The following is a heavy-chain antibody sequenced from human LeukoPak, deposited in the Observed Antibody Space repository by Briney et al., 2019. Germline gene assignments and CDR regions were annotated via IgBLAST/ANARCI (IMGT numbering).Heavy chain of an antibody. CDR1: GFTFSSYE. D-gene: IGHD3-10*01. V-gene: IGHV3-48*03. CDR2: ISSSGSTI. Sequence: PGGSLRLSCAASGFTFSSYEMNWVRQAPGKGLEWVSYISSSGSTIYYADSVKGRFTISRDNAKNSLYLQMNSLRAEDTAVYYCARVLEFVYYMDVWGKGTTVTVSS. CDR3: ARVLEFVYYMDV. J-gene: IGHJ6*03.